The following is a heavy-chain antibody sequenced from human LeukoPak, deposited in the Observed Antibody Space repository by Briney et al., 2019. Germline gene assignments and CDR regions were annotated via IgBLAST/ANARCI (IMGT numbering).Heavy chain of an antibody. CDR1: GGTFSSYA. CDR3: ARLGTAKDRRTLDL. CDR2: INPNSGGT. D-gene: IGHD1-7*01. Sequence: ASVKVSCKASGGTFSSYAISWVRQAPGQGLEWMGWINPNSGGTNYAQKFQGRVTMTRDTSVSTAYMELSRLRSDDTAVYYCARLGTAKDRRTLDLWGPRTLVTVSS. V-gene: IGHV1-2*02. J-gene: IGHJ4*02.